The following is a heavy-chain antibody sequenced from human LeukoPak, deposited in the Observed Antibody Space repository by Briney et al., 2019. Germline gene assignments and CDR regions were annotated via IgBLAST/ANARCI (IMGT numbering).Heavy chain of an antibody. J-gene: IGHJ3*02. CDR3: ARGPRITIFGVVMANDAFDI. Sequence: ASVKVSCKASGYTFTDYFMNWVRQAPGQGLEWMGWINPKSGGTVYAQKFQGRVTMTRDASSSTAYMELSRLRFDDTVVYYCARGPRITIFGVVMANDAFDIWGQGTMVTVSS. CDR2: INPKSGGT. CDR1: GYTFTDYF. V-gene: IGHV1-2*02. D-gene: IGHD3-3*01.